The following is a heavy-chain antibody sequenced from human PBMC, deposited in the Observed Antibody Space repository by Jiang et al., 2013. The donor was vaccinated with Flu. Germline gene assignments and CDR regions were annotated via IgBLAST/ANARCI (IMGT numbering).Heavy chain of an antibody. CDR3: ARQTRGLRAGADY. CDR1: GYSFTSYW. V-gene: IGHV5-51*04. Sequence: VQLVESGAEVKKPGESLKISCKGSGYSFTSYWIAWVRQMPGKGLEWLGTIYPGDSEIRYSPSFQGQITISADKPISIAYLQWSSLKASDTAMYYCARQTRGLRAGADYWGQGTLVTVSS. CDR2: IYPGDSEI. D-gene: IGHD3/OR15-3a*01. J-gene: IGHJ4*02.